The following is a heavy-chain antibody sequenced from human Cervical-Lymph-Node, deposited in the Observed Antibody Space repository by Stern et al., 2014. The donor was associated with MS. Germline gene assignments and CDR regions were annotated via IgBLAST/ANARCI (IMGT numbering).Heavy chain of an antibody. D-gene: IGHD2-2*01. J-gene: IGHJ6*02. CDR1: GYSFSDFN. CDR2: ISPHTGGA. V-gene: IGHV1-2*06. CDR3: ATDGGTSFQMDV. Sequence: MQLVESGAQVKEPGASVKVSCKASGYSFSDFNTHWVRQAPGPGLEWMGRISPHTGGAKYAQKFQGRVTMTRDTSIITAYMELDRLTTDDTAVYYCATDGGTSFQMDVWGQGTTVTVSS.